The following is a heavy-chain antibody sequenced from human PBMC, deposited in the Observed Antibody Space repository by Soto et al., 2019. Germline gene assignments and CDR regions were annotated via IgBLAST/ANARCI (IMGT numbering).Heavy chain of an antibody. CDR3: AKEIAYCGGDCYSPFDS. CDR2: ISGSGGST. CDR1: GFTFSSYA. J-gene: IGHJ4*02. Sequence: EVQLLESGGGLVQPGGSLRLSCAASGFTFSSYAMSWVRQAPGKGLEWVSAISGSGGSTYYADSVKGRFTISRDNSKNTLYLQMNSLRAEDTAVYYCAKEIAYCGGDCYSPFDSWGQGTLVTVSS. V-gene: IGHV3-23*01. D-gene: IGHD2-21*02.